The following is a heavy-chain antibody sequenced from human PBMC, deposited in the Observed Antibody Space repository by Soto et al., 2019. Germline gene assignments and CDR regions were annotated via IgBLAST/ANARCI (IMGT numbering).Heavy chain of an antibody. D-gene: IGHD4-4*01. V-gene: IGHV2-5*01. CDR2: IYWNDEK. CDR1: RFSLTTDGVG. J-gene: IGHJ4*02. CDR3: AHRTTVTSGIN. Sequence: QITLKESGPTLVKPTQTLTLTCTFSRFSLTTDGVGVDWIRQPPGKALEWLGLIYWNDEKPYRPSLQSRLTSTNDTSRNQVVLTVTNMDPVDTATYYCAHRTTVTSGINWGQGTLVTVSS.